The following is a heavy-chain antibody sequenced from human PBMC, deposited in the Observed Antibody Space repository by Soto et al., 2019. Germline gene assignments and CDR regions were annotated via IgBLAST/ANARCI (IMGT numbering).Heavy chain of an antibody. Sequence: DVRLVESGGGFIQPGGSLRLSCAASGFSFEEYEMNWVRQAPGQGLEWVSYINQYGKITYYADSVKGRFTVSRDDAKNSLFLKMDSLRAEDTALYYCGRAAWSDEGWDHWGQGILVTVSS. CDR2: INQYGKIT. CDR3: GRAAWSDEGWDH. D-gene: IGHD1-26*01. J-gene: IGHJ4*02. CDR1: GFSFEEYE. V-gene: IGHV3-48*03.